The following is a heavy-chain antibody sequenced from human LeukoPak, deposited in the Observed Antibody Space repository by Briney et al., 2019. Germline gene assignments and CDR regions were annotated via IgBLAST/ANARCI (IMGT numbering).Heavy chain of an antibody. CDR3: ARVLGYCSSTSCRNPHYMDV. V-gene: IGHV4-4*09. CDR2: IYTSGST. CDR1: GGSISSYY. D-gene: IGHD2-2*01. Sequence: SETLSLTCTVSGGSISSYYWSWIRQPPGKGLEWIGYIYTSGSTNYNPSLKSRVTISVDTSKNQFSLKLSSVTAADTAVYYCARVLGYCSSTSCRNPHYMDVRGKGTTVTVSS. J-gene: IGHJ6*03.